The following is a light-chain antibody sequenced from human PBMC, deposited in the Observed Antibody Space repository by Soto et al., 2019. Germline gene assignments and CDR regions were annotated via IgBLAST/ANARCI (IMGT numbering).Light chain of an antibody. V-gene: IGKV1-39*01. J-gene: IGKJ2*01. Sequence: DIQLTQSPSSLSASVTDRVTITFRASHAINNNLNWYQQKLGKAPELLIYRASTLQSGVPSRFSGSGSGTDFTLTISSLEHEDFGTYYWQQSYSTPYTFGQGTKVEIK. CDR1: HAINNN. CDR2: RAS. CDR3: QQSYSTPYT.